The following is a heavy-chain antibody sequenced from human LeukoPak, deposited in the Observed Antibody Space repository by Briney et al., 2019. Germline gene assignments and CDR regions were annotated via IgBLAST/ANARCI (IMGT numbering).Heavy chain of an antibody. CDR3: ARLAGVAAAGVDY. D-gene: IGHD6-13*01. Sequence: SETLSLTCAVYGGSFSGYYWSWIRQPPGKGLEWIGEINHSGRTHYTPSLKSRVTMSVDKSRNQFSLKLTSVAAADTAVYYCARLAGVAAAGVDYWGQGTLVTVSA. J-gene: IGHJ4*02. V-gene: IGHV4-34*01. CDR2: INHSGRT. CDR1: GGSFSGYY.